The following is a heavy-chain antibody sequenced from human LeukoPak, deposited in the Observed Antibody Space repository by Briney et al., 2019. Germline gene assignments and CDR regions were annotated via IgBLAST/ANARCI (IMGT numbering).Heavy chain of an antibody. Sequence: GASVKVSCKASGYTFTGYYMHWVRQAPGQGLEWMGGIIPIFGTANYAQKFQGRVTITADESTSTAYMELSSLRSEDTAVYYCARAFTMAYYFDYWGQGTLVTVSS. V-gene: IGHV1-69*13. CDR1: GYTFTGYY. J-gene: IGHJ4*02. D-gene: IGHD3-10*01. CDR3: ARAFTMAYYFDY. CDR2: IIPIFGTA.